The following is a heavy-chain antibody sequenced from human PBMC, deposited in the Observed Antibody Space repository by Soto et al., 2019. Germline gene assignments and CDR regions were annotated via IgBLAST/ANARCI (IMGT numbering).Heavy chain of an antibody. J-gene: IGHJ5*02. V-gene: IGHV1-8*01. CDR3: ARGPTNYDFWFPWFDP. D-gene: IGHD3-3*01. Sequence: ASVKVSCKASGDTFTSYAINWVRQATGQGLEWMGWMNPNIGKTSYAQKFQGRVTMTRNTSTSTAYMELSSLRSEDTAVYYCARGPTNYDFWFPWFDPWGQGTLVT. CDR2: MNPNIGKT. CDR1: GDTFTSYA.